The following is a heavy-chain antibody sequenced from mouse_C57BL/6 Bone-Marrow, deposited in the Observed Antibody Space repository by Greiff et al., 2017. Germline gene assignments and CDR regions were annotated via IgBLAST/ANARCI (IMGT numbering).Heavy chain of an antibody. CDR1: GFTFSDFY. CDR2: SRNKANDYTT. CDR3: AREIYYDYDWYFDV. V-gene: IGHV7-1*01. J-gene: IGHJ1*03. D-gene: IGHD2-4*01. Sequence: EVMLVESGGGLVQSGRSLRLSCATSGFTFSDFYMEWVRQAPGKGLEWIAASRNKANDYTTEYSASVKGRFIVSRDTSQSILYLQMNALRAEDTAIYYCAREIYYDYDWYFDVWGTGTTVTVSS.